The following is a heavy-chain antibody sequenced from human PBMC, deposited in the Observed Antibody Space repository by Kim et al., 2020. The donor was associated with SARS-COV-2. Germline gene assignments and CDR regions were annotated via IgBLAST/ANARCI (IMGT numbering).Heavy chain of an antibody. CDR1: GYTFTSYD. D-gene: IGHD3-10*01. CDR2: MNPNSGNT. CDR3: ASSLLPEYYYYYGMDV. V-gene: IGHV1-8*01. J-gene: IGHJ6*02. Sequence: ASVKVSCKASGYTFTSYDINWVRQATGQGLEWMGWMNPNSGNTGYAQKFQGRVTMTRNTSISTAYMELSSLRSEDTAVYYCASSLLPEYYYYYGMDVWGQGTTVTVSS.